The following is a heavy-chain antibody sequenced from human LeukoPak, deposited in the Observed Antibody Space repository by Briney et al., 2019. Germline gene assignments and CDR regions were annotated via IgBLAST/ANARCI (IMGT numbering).Heavy chain of an antibody. V-gene: IGHV1-18*01. D-gene: IGHD3-9*01. Sequence: ASVTVSCKASGYTFTSYGISWVRQAPGQGLEWMGWISAYNGNTNYAQKLQSRVTMTTDTSTSTAYMELRSLRSDDTAVYYCARDSRYFDWLFNINWFDPWGQGTLVTVSS. J-gene: IGHJ5*02. CDR1: GYTFTSYG. CDR2: ISAYNGNT. CDR3: ARDSRYFDWLFNINWFDP.